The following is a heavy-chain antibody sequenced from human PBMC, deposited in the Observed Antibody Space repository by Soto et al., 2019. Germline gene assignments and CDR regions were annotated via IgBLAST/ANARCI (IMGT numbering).Heavy chain of an antibody. CDR3: XXXXXXXXXXXXX. CDR2: IYWDEDK. Sequence: QITLTESGPPLVQPTQTLRLTCSFSGFSLTTRGLGVAWFRQPPGKALEWLAVIYWDEDKRYSPLLKTRLTVAKDTSKNQVVLSXXXXXXXXXXXXXXXXXXXXXXXXXXXWGQGIHVTVSS. CDR1: GFSLTTRGLG. J-gene: IGHJ5*02. V-gene: IGHV2-5*02.